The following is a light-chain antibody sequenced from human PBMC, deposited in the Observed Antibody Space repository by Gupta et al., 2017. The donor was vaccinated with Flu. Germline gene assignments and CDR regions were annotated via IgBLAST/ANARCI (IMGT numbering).Light chain of an antibody. Sequence: DIVMTQSPDSLAVSLGERATINCRSSQSVLSSSNNKNYVAWYQQKPGHPPNLLVYWASTRQSGVPDRFGGSGSGTDFTLTISSLQAEDVAVYYCQQYYSSPWTFGQGTKEEI. CDR2: WAS. V-gene: IGKV4-1*01. CDR1: QSVLSSSNNKNY. CDR3: QQYYSSPWT. J-gene: IGKJ1*01.